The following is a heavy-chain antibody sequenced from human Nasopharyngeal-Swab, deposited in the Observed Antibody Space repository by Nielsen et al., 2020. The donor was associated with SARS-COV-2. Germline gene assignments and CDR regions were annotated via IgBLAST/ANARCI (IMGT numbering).Heavy chain of an antibody. D-gene: IGHD6-19*01. CDR2: IYYSGST. CDR1: GGSISSYH. J-gene: IGHJ4*02. V-gene: IGHV4-59*01. Sequence: SETLSLTCTVSGGSISSYHWSWIRQPPGKGLEWIGYIYYSGSTNYNPSLKSRVTISVDTSKNQFSLKLSSVTAADTAVYYCARGAGRSCGWSTTYYFDYWGQGTLVTVSS. CDR3: ARGAGRSCGWSTTYYFDY.